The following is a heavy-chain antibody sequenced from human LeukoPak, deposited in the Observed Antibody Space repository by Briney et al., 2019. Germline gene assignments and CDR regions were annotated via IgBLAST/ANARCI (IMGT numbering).Heavy chain of an antibody. J-gene: IGHJ1*01. CDR3: ARDEGVVPAAIPESFQH. CDR2: ISSSSSYI. CDR1: GFTFSSYS. D-gene: IGHD2-2*02. V-gene: IGHV3-21*01. Sequence: GGSLRLSCAASGFTFSSYSMNWVRQAPGKGLEWISSISSSSSYIYYADSVKGRFTISRDNAKNSLYLQMNSLRAEDTAVYYCARDEGVVPAAIPESFQHWGQGTLVTVSS.